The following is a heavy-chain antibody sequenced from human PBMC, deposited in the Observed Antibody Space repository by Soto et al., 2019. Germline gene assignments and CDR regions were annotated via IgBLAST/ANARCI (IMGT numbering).Heavy chain of an antibody. CDR2: ISPHTGGT. V-gene: IGHV1-2*02. CDR3: ARDGERDTGLNFYYYLHGMDA. CDR1: GYTFNRYY. D-gene: IGHD1-1*01. J-gene: IGHJ6*02. Sequence: ASVKVSCKASGYTFNRYYMHWVRQAPGPGLEWMGWISPHTGGTTYAQKFQGRVTMTTDTATSTAYMDLRSLRSDDTAVYYCARDGERDTGLNFYYYLHGMDAWGQGTRVTVSS.